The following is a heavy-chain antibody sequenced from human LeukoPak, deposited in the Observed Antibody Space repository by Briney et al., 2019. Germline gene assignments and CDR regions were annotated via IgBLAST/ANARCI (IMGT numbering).Heavy chain of an antibody. CDR3: ARGRRPGGHWYFDL. J-gene: IGHJ2*01. Sequence: PSQTLSLTCTVSGGSISSGGYYWSWIRQHPGKGLEWIGYIYYSGSTYYSPSLKSRVTISVDTSKNQFSLKLSSVTAADTAVYYCARGRRPGGHWYFDLWGRGTLVTVSS. CDR1: GGSISSGGYY. CDR2: IYYSGST. D-gene: IGHD3-16*01. V-gene: IGHV4-31*03.